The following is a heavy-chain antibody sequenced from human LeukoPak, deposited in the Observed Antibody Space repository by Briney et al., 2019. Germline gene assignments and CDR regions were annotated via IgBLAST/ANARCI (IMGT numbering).Heavy chain of an antibody. J-gene: IGHJ6*02. CDR3: ARDPPITIFAMDYYYGMDV. CDR2: ISAYNGNT. V-gene: IGHV1-18*01. Sequence: ASVTVSCKASGYTFTSYGISWVRQAPGQGLEWMGWISAYNGNTNYAQKLQGRVTMTTDTSTSTAYMELRSLRSDDTAVYYCARDPPITIFAMDYYYGMDVWGQGTTVTVSS. D-gene: IGHD3-3*01. CDR1: GYTFTSYG.